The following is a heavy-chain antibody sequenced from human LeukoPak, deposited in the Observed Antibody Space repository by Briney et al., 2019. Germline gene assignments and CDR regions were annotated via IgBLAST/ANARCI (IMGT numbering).Heavy chain of an antibody. CDR1: GGTFSSYA. V-gene: IGHV1-69*06. Sequence: ASVKVSCKASGGTFSSYAISWVRQAPGQGLEWMGRIIPIFGTANYAQKFQGRVTITADKSTSTAYMELSSLRSEDTAVYYRASLPKNYDSSGYYNAFDIWGQGTMVTVSS. D-gene: IGHD3-22*01. J-gene: IGHJ3*02. CDR3: ASLPKNYDSSGYYNAFDI. CDR2: IIPIFGTA.